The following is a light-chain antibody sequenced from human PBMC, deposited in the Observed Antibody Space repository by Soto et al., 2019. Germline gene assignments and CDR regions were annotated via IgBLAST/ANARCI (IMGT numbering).Light chain of an antibody. Sequence: QLVLTQSPSASASLGASVKLTCTLSSGHSSYAIAWHQQQPEKGPRYLMKLNSDGSHGKGDGIPDRFSGSSSGAERYLTISSLQSEDEADYYCQTWDTAIHVFGGGTQLTVL. CDR2: LNSDGSH. J-gene: IGLJ2*01. CDR1: SGHSSYA. V-gene: IGLV4-69*01. CDR3: QTWDTAIHV.